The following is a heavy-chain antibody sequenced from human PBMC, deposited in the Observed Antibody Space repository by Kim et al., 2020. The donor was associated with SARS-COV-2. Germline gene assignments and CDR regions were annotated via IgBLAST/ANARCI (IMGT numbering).Heavy chain of an antibody. D-gene: IGHD2-2*03. CDR1: GFTFTGYA. J-gene: IGHJ4*02. V-gene: IGHV3-23*01. CDR3: MKGGWGWIWDH. Sequence: GESLRLSCTTSGFTFTGYAMSWVRQAPGKGLEWVSSIDGSDGTTYYVDSVKGRFTISRDNSKNTLYLQMNSLRADDTAVYYCMKGGWGWIWDHWGQGT. CDR2: IDGSDGTT.